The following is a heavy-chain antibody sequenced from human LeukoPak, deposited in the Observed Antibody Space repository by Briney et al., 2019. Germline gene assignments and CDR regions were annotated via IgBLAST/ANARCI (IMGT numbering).Heavy chain of an antibody. CDR3: ARNVGSSTSPTFDL. CDR2: ITSSGTHT. V-gene: IGHV3-11*01. J-gene: IGHJ3*01. Sequence: GGPLRLPCDASGFTYSDYHKMWIPPAPGEGLVGISYITSSGTHTQYPLSVRGRFTISLDNAKNSFYLQVKYLRADDTAVYYCARNVGSSTSPTFDLWGRGTMVTVSS. CDR1: GFTYSDYH. D-gene: IGHD2/OR15-2a*01.